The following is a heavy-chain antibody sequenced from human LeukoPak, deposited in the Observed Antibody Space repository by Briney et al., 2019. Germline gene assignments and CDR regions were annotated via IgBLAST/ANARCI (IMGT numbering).Heavy chain of an antibody. D-gene: IGHD3-16*02. V-gene: IGHV1-18*01. CDR3: ARVRVWGSYRPRYFDY. J-gene: IGHJ4*02. CDR2: ISAYNGNT. CDR1: GYTFTSYG. Sequence: GASVQVSCKASGYTFTSYGISWVRQAPGQGLEWMGWISAYNGNTNYAQKLQGRVTMTTDTSTSTAYMELRSLRSDDTAVYYCARVRVWGSYRPRYFDYWGQGTLVTVSS.